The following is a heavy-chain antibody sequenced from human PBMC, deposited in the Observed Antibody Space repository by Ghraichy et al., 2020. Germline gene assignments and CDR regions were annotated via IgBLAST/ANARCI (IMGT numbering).Heavy chain of an antibody. CDR3: ARGSSGAHQDWFDP. CDR2: IKQDGSEK. Sequence: GASLRLSCAASGFTFSNYWMSWARQAPGKGLEWVANIKQDGSEKHYVDSVKGRITISRDNAKNSLYLQMNSLRAEDTAVYYCARGSSGAHQDWFDPWGQGTLVTVSS. D-gene: IGHD6-19*01. V-gene: IGHV3-7*03. CDR1: GFTFSNYW. J-gene: IGHJ5*02.